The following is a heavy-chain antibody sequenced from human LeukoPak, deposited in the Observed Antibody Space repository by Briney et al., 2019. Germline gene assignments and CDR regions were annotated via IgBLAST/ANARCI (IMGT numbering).Heavy chain of an antibody. J-gene: IGHJ4*02. CDR2: VNQDGSTK. D-gene: IGHD1-26*01. CDR1: GFTFYECW. V-gene: IGHV3-7*01. CDR3: AREIVGAIKSYFDY. Sequence: GGSLRLSCAASGFTFYECWLSWVRQAPGKGLEWVANVNQDGSTKLYVDSVKGRFTISRDNAENSLYLQMNSLRAEDTAVYYCAREIVGAIKSYFDYWGQGTLVTASS.